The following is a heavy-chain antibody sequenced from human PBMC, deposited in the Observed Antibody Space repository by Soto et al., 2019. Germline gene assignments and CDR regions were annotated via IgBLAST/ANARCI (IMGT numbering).Heavy chain of an antibody. Sequence: GGSLRLSCAASGFTFNSYSMYWVRQAPGKGLEWVSSISSSSSYIYYADSVKGRFTIYRDNAKNSLYLQMKSVRAVVRAVYYCARDRGYSGYSIWGQGTMVTVS. J-gene: IGHJ3*02. V-gene: IGHV3-21*01. CDR1: GFTFNSYS. D-gene: IGHD5-12*01. CDR2: ISSSSSYI. CDR3: ARDRGYSGYSI.